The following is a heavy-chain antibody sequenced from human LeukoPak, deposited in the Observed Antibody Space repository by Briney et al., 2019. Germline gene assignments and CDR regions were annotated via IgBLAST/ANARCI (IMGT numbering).Heavy chain of an antibody. CDR1: GYTFTGYY. D-gene: IGHD1-26*01. V-gene: IGHV1-2*02. Sequence: ASVKVSCKASGYTFTGYYMHWVRQAPGQGLEWMGWINPNSGGTNYAQKFQGRVTMTRDTSISTAYMELSSLRSEDTAVYYCARDLFRGSSIVGATYFDYWGQGTLVTVSS. CDR2: INPNSGGT. CDR3: ARDLFRGSSIVGATYFDY. J-gene: IGHJ4*02.